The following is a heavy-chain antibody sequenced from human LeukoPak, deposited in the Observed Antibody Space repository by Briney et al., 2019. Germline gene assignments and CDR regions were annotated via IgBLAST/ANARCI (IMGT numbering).Heavy chain of an antibody. CDR2: IYPTDIT. CDR1: GGSISNSY. J-gene: IGHJ5*01. D-gene: IGHD6-13*01. V-gene: IGHV4-4*07. Sequence: SETLSLTCTVSGGSISNSYWSWIRQPAGKGLEWIGRIYPTDITTYNPSHKSRVTLSVDTSKNQFSLKVNSVTAADAAVYYCARGPGQLTSECFDSWGQGTLVTVSS. CDR3: ARGPGQLTSECFDS.